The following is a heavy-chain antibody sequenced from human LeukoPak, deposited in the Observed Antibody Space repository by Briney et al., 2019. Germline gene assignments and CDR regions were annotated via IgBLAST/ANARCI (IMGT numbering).Heavy chain of an antibody. CDR3: ARGWYYDYVWGGYRLIGYFDY. V-gene: IGHV4-34*01. Sequence: PSETLSLTCAVYGGSFSGYYWSWIRQPPGKGLEWIGEINHSGSTNYNPSLKSRVTISVDTSKNQFSLKLSSVTAADTAVYYCARGWYYDYVWGGYRLIGYFDYWGQGTLVTVSS. J-gene: IGHJ4*02. CDR1: GGSFSGYY. CDR2: INHSGST. D-gene: IGHD3-16*02.